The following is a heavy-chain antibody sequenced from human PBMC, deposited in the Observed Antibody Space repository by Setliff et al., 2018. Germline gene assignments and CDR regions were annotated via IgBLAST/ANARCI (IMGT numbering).Heavy chain of an antibody. J-gene: IGHJ4*02. Sequence: HPGGSLRLSCAASGFSFSIYWMTWVRQAPGKGLEWVANIKQDGSEKYYVDSVKGRFTISRDNAKNSLYLQMNSLRAEDTAVYYCARDGGEYWGQGTLVTVSS. D-gene: IGHD3-16*01. V-gene: IGHV3-7*01. CDR3: ARDGGEY. CDR2: IKQDGSEK. CDR1: GFSFSIYW.